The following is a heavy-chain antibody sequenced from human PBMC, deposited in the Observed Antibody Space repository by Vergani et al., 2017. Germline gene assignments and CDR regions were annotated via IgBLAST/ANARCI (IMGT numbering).Heavy chain of an antibody. J-gene: IGHJ4*02. CDR1: GDSVISTDYH. CDR2: VDYSGST. V-gene: IGHV4-39*01. Sequence: QVQLQESGPGLVKPSETLYLTCTVSGDSVISTDYHWGWIRQPPGKGLEWIGSVDYSGSTSYNPSLESRISISFETPKNQFSLRLTSVTAADTAVYYCASERGACRAAYCHSYDFWGPGTLVGVSS. CDR3: ASERGACRAAYCHSYDF. D-gene: IGHD2-15*01.